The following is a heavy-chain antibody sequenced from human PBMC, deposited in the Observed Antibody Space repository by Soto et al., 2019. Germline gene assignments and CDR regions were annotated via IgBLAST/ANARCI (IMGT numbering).Heavy chain of an antibody. V-gene: IGHV1-69*01. CDR1: GGTFSSYA. CDR2: IIPIFGTA. CDR3: AGVRDYYDSSGYYY. D-gene: IGHD3-22*01. Sequence: QVQLVQSGAEVKKPGSSVKVSCKASGGTFSSYAISWVRQAPGQGLEWMGGIIPIFGTANYAQKFQGRVTIIAEESTSRAYMVLSSLRSEDKAVYYCAGVRDYYDSSGYYYWGQGTLVTVSS. J-gene: IGHJ4*02.